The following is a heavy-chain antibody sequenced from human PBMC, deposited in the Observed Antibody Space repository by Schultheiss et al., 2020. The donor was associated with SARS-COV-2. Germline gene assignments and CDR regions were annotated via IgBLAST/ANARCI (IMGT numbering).Heavy chain of an antibody. D-gene: IGHD6-19*01. CDR3: ANLGVSYSSGWENDS. CDR2: INHSGST. Sequence: SETLSLTCAVSGYSISSGYYWSWIRQPPGKGLEWIGEINHSGSTNYNPSLKSLVSISVDTSKNQFSLKLSSVTAADTVVYYCANLGVSYSSGWENDSWGQGTLVTVSS. CDR1: GYSISSGYY. J-gene: IGHJ5*01. V-gene: IGHV4-34*01.